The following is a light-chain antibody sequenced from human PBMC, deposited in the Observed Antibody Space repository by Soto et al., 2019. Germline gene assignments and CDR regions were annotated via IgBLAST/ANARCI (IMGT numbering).Light chain of an antibody. CDR2: GAS. V-gene: IGKV3-15*01. J-gene: IGKJ2*01. Sequence: EIVMTQSPATLSVSPGERAALSCRASQSVSSNFAWYQQKPGQAPRLLLYGASTSATGIPARFSGSGSGTEFTLTISSLQSEDFAVYYGQQYNNWPYTFGQGTKLEI. CDR3: QQYNNWPYT. CDR1: QSVSSN.